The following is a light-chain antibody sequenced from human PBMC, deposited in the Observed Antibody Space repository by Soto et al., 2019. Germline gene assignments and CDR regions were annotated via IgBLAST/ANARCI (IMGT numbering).Light chain of an antibody. Sequence: DIQMTQSPSTLSASIGDRIISTCRASQSINTGLAWYQQKPGEAPKLLIYDGSTLARGVPSRFSGSGSETEFTLTISRLQPDDFATFYCQQYQTYSRTFGQGTKVEV. CDR1: QSINTG. CDR2: DGS. J-gene: IGKJ1*01. V-gene: IGKV1-5*03. CDR3: QQYQTYSRT.